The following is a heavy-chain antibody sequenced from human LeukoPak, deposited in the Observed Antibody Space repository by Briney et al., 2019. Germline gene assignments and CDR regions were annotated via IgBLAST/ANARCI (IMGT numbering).Heavy chain of an antibody. D-gene: IGHD6-13*01. J-gene: IGHJ4*02. CDR2: ISASGGGT. CDR3: ALQGIAAEAVL. Sequence: GGSLRLSCAASGFTFTTYPMSWVRQAPGKGLEWVSAISASGGGTYYADSVKGRFTISRDNSKNTLYLQMNSLRAEDTAVYYCALQGIAAEAVLWGQGTLVTVSS. V-gene: IGHV3-23*01. CDR1: GFTFTTYP.